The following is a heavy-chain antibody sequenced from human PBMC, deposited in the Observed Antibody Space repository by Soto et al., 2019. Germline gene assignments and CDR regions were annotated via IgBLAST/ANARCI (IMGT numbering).Heavy chain of an antibody. CDR3: AKDHYYDSGSFSPYYFDY. Sequence: QVQLVESGGGVVQPGRSLRLSCAASGFTFNTYGMHWVRQAPGKGLEWVAVISYNGRKTYYVDSVKGRFTISRDNSMNTLYLQMNSLRAEDTAVYYCAKDHYYDSGSFSPYYFDYWGQGTLVTVSS. V-gene: IGHV3-30*18. CDR2: ISYNGRKT. J-gene: IGHJ4*02. CDR1: GFTFNTYG. D-gene: IGHD3-10*01.